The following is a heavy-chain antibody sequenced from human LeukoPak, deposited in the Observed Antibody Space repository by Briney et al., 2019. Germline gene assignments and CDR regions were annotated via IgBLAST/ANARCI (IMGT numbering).Heavy chain of an antibody. V-gene: IGHV3-30*18. CDR1: GFTFSSYG. CDR2: ISYDGSNK. J-gene: IGHJ4*02. D-gene: IGHD2-21*02. CDR3: AKGSWWTMVTVMAY. Sequence: GGSLRLSCAASGFTFSSYGMHWVRQAPGKGLEWVAVISYDGSNKYYADSVKGRFTISRDNSKNTLYLQMNSLRAEDTAVYYCAKGSWWTMVTVMAYWGQGTLVTVSS.